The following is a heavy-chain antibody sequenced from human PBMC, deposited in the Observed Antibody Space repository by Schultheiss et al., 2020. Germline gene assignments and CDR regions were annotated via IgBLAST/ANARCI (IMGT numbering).Heavy chain of an antibody. D-gene: IGHD2-2*01. J-gene: IGHJ6*02. CDR3: ARDGCSSTSCYRYYYYGMDV. CDR1: GYTFTGYY. CDR2: INPSGGRT. Sequence: ASVKVSCKASGYTFTGYYMHWVRQAPGQGLEWMGIINPSGGRTNYAQKFQGRVTMTTDTSTSTAYMELRSLRSDDTAVYYCARDGCSSTSCYRYYYYGMDVWGQGTTVTVSS. V-gene: IGHV1-46*01.